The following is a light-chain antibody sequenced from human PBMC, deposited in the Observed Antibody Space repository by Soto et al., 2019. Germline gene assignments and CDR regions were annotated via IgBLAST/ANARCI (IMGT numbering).Light chain of an antibody. J-gene: IGKJ1*01. CDR3: QQYYATPWT. CDR2: WAS. V-gene: IGKV4-1*01. Sequence: DIVMTQSPDSLAVSLGERATINCKSSQSVLYTSNNENYLAWYQQKPGQPPKLLLYWASTRESGVPDRFSGSGSGTDFTLTISSLQAEDVAVYYCQQYYATPWTFGQGTKVEIK. CDR1: QSVLYTSNNENY.